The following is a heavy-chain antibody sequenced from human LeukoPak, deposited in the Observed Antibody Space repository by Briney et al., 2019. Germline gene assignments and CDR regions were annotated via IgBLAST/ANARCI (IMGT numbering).Heavy chain of an antibody. V-gene: IGHV3-30*18. D-gene: IGHD6-13*01. J-gene: IGHJ4*02. CDR1: GFTFSSYG. CDR2: ISYDGSNK. Sequence: GGSLRLSCAAFGFTFSSYGMHWVRQAPGKGLEWVAVISYDGSNKYYADSVKGRFTISRDNSKNTLYLQMNSLRAEDTAVYYCAKGTIAAAGNLDYWGQGTLVTVSS. CDR3: AKGTIAAAGNLDY.